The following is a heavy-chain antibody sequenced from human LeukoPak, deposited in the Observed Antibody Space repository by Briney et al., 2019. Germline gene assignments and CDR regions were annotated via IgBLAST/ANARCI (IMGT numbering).Heavy chain of an antibody. CDR1: SYSISSGYY. D-gene: IGHD3-9*01. CDR2: INHSGIT. V-gene: IGHV4-38-2*02. J-gene: IGHJ4*02. Sequence: SETLSLTCTVSSYSISSGYYWGWIRQSPGKGLEWIASINHSGITYYNPSLKSRVTISVDTSKNQFSLKLTSVTAADTAVYYCGRDRPTGYYDYWGQGILLTVSS. CDR3: GRDRPTGYYDY.